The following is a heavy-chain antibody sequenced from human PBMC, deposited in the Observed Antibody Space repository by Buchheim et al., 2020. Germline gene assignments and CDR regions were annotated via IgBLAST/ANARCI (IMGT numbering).Heavy chain of an antibody. V-gene: IGHV3-48*03. D-gene: IGHD6-19*01. Sequence: EVQLVESGGGLVQPGGSLRLSCAASGFTFSSYEMNWVRQAPGKGLEWVSYISSSGSTIYYEDYVKGRFTIPRDNAKNSLYLQMNSLRAEDTAVYYCASTRQWLVGGGEYYLDYWGQGTL. CDR3: ASTRQWLVGGGEYYLDY. CDR2: ISSSGSTI. J-gene: IGHJ4*02. CDR1: GFTFSSYE.